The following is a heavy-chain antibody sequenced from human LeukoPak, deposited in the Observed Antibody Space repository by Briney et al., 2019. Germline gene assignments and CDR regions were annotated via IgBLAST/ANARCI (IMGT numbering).Heavy chain of an antibody. CDR1: GFTFSVYG. D-gene: IGHD2-2*01. Sequence: GGSLRLSCAVSGFTFSVYGMSWVRQAPGKGLEWVSAITGSGGRTYYADSEKGRFTISRDNSKNTLYLQMNSLRAEDTAVYYCAKDSCSSTSCYAGLDYWGQGTLVTVSS. CDR3: AKDSCSSTSCYAGLDY. CDR2: ITGSGGRT. J-gene: IGHJ4*02. V-gene: IGHV3-23*01.